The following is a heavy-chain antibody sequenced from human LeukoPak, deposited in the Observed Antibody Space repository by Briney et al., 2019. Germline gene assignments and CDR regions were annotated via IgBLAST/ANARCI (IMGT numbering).Heavy chain of an antibody. CDR1: GFTFSSYS. V-gene: IGHV3-21*01. CDR2: ISSSSSYI. CDR3: ARGYCSSTSCYGYYYYGMDV. J-gene: IGHJ6*02. D-gene: IGHD2-2*01. Sequence: GGSLRLSCAASGFTFSSYSMNWVRQAPGKGLEWVSSISSSSSYIYYADSVKGRFTISRDNAKNSLYLQMDSLRAEDTAVYYCARGYCSSTSCYGYYYYGMDVWGQGTTVTVSS.